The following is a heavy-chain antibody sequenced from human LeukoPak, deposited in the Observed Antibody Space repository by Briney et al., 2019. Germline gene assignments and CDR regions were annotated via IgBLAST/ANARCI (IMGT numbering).Heavy chain of an antibody. D-gene: IGHD6-19*01. V-gene: IGHV4-34*01. Sequence: PSETLSLTCAVYGGSFSGYYWSWIRQPPGKGLEWIGEINHSGSTNYNPSLKSRVTISVDTSKNQLSLKLSSVTAADTAVYYCARRTYSSGYDYWGQGTLVTVSS. J-gene: IGHJ4*02. CDR3: ARRTYSSGYDY. CDR1: GGSFSGYY. CDR2: INHSGST.